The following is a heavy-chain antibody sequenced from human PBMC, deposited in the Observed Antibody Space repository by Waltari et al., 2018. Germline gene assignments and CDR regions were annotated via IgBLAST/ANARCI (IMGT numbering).Heavy chain of an antibody. J-gene: IGHJ5*02. Sequence: EVQLLESGGGLVQPGGSLRLSCAASGFTFSSYAMSWVRQAPGKGLEWVSAISGSGGSTYYADSVKGRFTISRDNSKNTLYLQMNSLRAEDTAVYYCAKVGGSGSYFDTGWFDPWGQGPRSPSPQ. D-gene: IGHD3-10*01. CDR1: GFTFSSYA. CDR2: ISGSGGST. CDR3: AKVGGSGSYFDTGWFDP. V-gene: IGHV3-23*01.